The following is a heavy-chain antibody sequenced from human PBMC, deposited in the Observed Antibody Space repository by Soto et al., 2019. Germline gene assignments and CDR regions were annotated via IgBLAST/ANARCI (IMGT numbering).Heavy chain of an antibody. Sequence: GESLKISCKGSGYSFTSYWIGWVRQMPGKGLEWMGIIYPGDSDTRYSPSFEGQVTISADKSISTAYLQWSSLKPSDTAMYYCARQIPAAIGYYRMDVWGQGTTVTVSS. J-gene: IGHJ6*02. D-gene: IGHD2-2*02. V-gene: IGHV5-51*01. CDR1: GYSFTSYW. CDR2: IYPGDSDT. CDR3: ARQIPAAIGYYRMDV.